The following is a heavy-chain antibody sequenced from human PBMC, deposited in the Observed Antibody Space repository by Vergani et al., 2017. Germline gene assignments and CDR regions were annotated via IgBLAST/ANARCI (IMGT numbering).Heavy chain of an antibody. V-gene: IGHV1-2*02. CDR2: INPNSGGT. CDR3: ARNPQWLVPGYYYYYMDV. CDR1: GYTFTGYY. J-gene: IGHJ6*03. Sequence: QVQLVQSGAEVKKPGASVKVSCKASGYTFTGYYIHWVRQAPGQGLEWMGWINPNSGGTNYAQKFQGRVTMTRDTSISTAYMELSRLRSDDTAVYYCARNPQWLVPGYYYYYMDVWGKGTTVTVSS. D-gene: IGHD6-19*01.